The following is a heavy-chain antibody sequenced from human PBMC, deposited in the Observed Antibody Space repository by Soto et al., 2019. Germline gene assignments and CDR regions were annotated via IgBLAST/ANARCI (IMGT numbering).Heavy chain of an antibody. J-gene: IGHJ4*02. Sequence: HPGGSLRLSCAASGFTFSSYAMHWVRQAPGKGLEWVAVISYDGSNKYYADSVKGRFTISRDNSKNTLYLQMNSLRAEDTAVYYCARDQQYYDSSGSFDYWGQGTLVTVSS. CDR1: GFTFSSYA. CDR2: ISYDGSNK. CDR3: ARDQQYYDSSGSFDY. V-gene: IGHV3-30-3*01. D-gene: IGHD3-22*01.